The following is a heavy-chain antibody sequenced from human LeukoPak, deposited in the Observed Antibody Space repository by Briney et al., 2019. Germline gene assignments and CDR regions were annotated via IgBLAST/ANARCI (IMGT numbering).Heavy chain of an antibody. CDR2: ISGSGGST. V-gene: IGHV3-23*01. CDR1: GFTSSSYA. CDR3: ARVGYCSSTSCGYYYGMDV. J-gene: IGHJ6*02. D-gene: IGHD2-2*01. Sequence: PGGSLRLSCAASGFTSSSYAMSWVRQAPGKGLEWVSAISGSGGSTYYADSVKGRFTISRDNAKNSLYLQMNSLRAEDTAVYYCARVGYCSSTSCGYYYGMDVWGQGTTVTVSS.